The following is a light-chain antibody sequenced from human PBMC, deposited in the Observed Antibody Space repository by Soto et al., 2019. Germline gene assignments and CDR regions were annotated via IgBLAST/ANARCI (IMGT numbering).Light chain of an antibody. J-gene: IGKJ1*01. V-gene: IGKV3-11*01. Sequence: EIVLTQSPATLSLSPGERSTLSCRASQSVSSYLAWYQQKPGQAPRLLSYDAANRVTGIPARFSGSGSGTDFTLTISSLEPEDFAVYYCQQRSNWPRTFGQGTKVEIK. CDR3: QQRSNWPRT. CDR2: DAA. CDR1: QSVSSY.